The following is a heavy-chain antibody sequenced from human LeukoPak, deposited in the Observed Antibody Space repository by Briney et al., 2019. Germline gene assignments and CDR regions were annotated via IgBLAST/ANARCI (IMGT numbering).Heavy chain of an antibody. D-gene: IGHD3-22*01. CDR2: ISSNGGST. CDR3: VKARSDHYYDNDAFDI. Sequence: PGGSLRLSCSASGFTFSSYAMHWVRQAPGKGLEYVSDISSNGGSTYYADSVKGRFTISRDNAKNTLYLQMSSLRAEDTAVYYCVKARSDHYYDNDAFDIWGQGTMVTVSS. J-gene: IGHJ3*02. V-gene: IGHV3-64D*09. CDR1: GFTFSSYA.